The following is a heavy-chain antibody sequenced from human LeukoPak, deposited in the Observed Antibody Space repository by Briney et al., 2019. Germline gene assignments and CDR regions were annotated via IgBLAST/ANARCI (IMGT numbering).Heavy chain of an antibody. CDR1: GGSITGYY. J-gene: IGHJ5*02. CDR2: IYYSGST. D-gene: IGHD2-2*01. Sequence: PSETLSLTCTVSGGSITGYYWSWIRQPPGGGLEWIGYIYYSGSTNYNPSLKSRVTISVDTSKNQFSLKLSSVTAADMALYYCARVRYQPLPNWFDPWGQGTLVTVSS. V-gene: IGHV4-59*08. CDR3: ARVRYQPLPNWFDP.